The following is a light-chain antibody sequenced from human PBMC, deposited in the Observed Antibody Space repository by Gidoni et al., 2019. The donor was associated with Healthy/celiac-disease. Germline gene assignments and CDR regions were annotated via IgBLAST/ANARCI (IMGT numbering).Light chain of an antibody. Sequence: EIVMTQSPATMSVSPGERATLSCRASQSVISNLALYQQKTGKAPRLLIYGAATRATSIPARFSGSGSGTEFTITISSMQSEDFAVYYCQQYNNWTRTFGQGTKVEIK. CDR3: QQYNNWTRT. V-gene: IGKV3-15*01. J-gene: IGKJ1*01. CDR2: GAA. CDR1: QSVISN.